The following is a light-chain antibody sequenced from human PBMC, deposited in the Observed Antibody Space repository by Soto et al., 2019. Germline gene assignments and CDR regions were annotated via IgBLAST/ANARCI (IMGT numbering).Light chain of an antibody. V-gene: IGKV1-5*01. CDR2: DAS. CDR1: QSIARW. Sequence: DIQMTQSPSTLSASVGDRVTITCRPSQSIARWLAWYQQKPGTAPKLLIYDASTLVSGVPSRFSGSESGTELNLTISSLQPEDVATYYCQQYNAYSTFGHGTRVEIK. CDR3: QQYNAYST. J-gene: IGKJ1*01.